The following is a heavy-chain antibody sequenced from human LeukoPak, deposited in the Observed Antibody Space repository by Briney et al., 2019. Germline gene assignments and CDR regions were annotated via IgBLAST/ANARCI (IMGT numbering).Heavy chain of an antibody. CDR2: ISAYNGNT. D-gene: IGHD1-26*01. V-gene: IGHV1-18*01. J-gene: IGHJ4*02. CDR1: GYTFTSYG. CDR3: ARAGWLLKLWEDY. Sequence: ASVKVSCKASGYTFTSYGISWVRQAPGQGLEWMAWISAYNGNTKYAQKFQDRITITTDTSTTTAYMELSSLRSEDTAVYYCARAGWLLKLWEDYWGQGTLVTVSS.